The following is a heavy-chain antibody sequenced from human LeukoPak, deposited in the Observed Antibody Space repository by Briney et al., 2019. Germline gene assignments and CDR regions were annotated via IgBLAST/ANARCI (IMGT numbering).Heavy chain of an antibody. D-gene: IGHD5-18*01. CDR3: VRDPPDWIDTAMTSTT. CDR1: GGSISSGSYF. CDR2: LYYSGST. Sequence: NPSETLSLTCTVSGGSISSGSYFWGWTRQTPEKGLEWIGSLYYSGSTYYNPSLKSRITILVDTSKNQFSLKMSSVTAADTAVYYCVRDPPDWIDTAMTSTTWGRGTPVTVSS. J-gene: IGHJ1*01. V-gene: IGHV4-39*07.